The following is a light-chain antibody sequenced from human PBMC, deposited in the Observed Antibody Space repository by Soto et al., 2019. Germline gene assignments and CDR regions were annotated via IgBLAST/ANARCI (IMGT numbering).Light chain of an antibody. CDR1: HSVLYSSNNKNY. V-gene: IGKV4-1*01. Sequence: DIVMTQSPDALAVSLGESATINCKSSHSVLYSSNNKNYLSGYQQKPGKAHKLLIYAASSLQSGVPSRFSGSGSGTDFTLTISSLQPEDFATYYCQPSYSTPHTFGQGTKVDIK. CDR3: QPSYSTPHT. J-gene: IGKJ1*01. CDR2: AAS.